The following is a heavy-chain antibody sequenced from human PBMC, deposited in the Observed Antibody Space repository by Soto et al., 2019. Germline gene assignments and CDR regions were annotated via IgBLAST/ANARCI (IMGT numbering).Heavy chain of an antibody. CDR1: GFTFSSYE. CDR2: ISSSGSTI. Sequence: EVQLVESGGGLVQPGGSLRLSCAASGFTFSSYEMNWVRQAPGKGLEWVSYISSSGSTIYYADSVKGRFTISRDNAKNSLYLQMNSLRAEDTAVYYCATTVYYYGSGSYFAADGMDVWGQRTTVTVSS. CDR3: ATTVYYYGSGSYFAADGMDV. J-gene: IGHJ6*02. D-gene: IGHD3-10*01. V-gene: IGHV3-48*03.